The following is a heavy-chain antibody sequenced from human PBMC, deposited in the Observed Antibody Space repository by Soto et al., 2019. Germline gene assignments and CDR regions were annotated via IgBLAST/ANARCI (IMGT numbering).Heavy chain of an antibody. J-gene: IGHJ6*02. D-gene: IGHD6-13*01. CDR2: ISGLGGSI. CDR3: ALLQQLVQYYGMDV. CDR1: GFSFSGYA. V-gene: IGHV3-23*01. Sequence: PGGSLRLSCAVSGFSFSGYAMNWVRQAPGKGLEWVSSISGLGGSIYYADSVKGRFTISRDNSKKTLYLQMNSLRAEDTAVYYCALLQQLVQYYGMDVWGQGTTVTVSS.